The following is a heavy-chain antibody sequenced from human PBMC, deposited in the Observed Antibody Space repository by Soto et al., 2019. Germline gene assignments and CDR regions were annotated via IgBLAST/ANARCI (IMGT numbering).Heavy chain of an antibody. V-gene: IGHV4-61*01. D-gene: IGHD2-8*02. Sequence: LETLSLTCTVSGGSVSSGSYYWSWIRQPPGKGLEWIGYIYYSGSTNYNPSLKSRVTISVDTSKNQFSLKLSSVTAADTAVYYCAQGVRDHLMDLPLVWFDPWGQGTLVTVSS. CDR2: IYYSGST. J-gene: IGHJ5*02. CDR3: AQGVRDHLMDLPLVWFDP. CDR1: GGSVSSGSYY.